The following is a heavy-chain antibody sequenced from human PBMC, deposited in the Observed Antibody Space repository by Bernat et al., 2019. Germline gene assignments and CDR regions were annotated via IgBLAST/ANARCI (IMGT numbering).Heavy chain of an antibody. CDR1: GFTFSSYG. J-gene: IGHJ4*02. D-gene: IGHD2-15*01. CDR2: IWYDGSNK. Sequence: QVQLVESGGGVVQPGRSLRLSCAASGFTFSSYGMHWVRQAPGKGLEWVAVIWYDGSNKYYADSVKGRFTISRDNSKNTLYLQMNSLRAEDTAVYYCAKIITGATPDYWGQGTLVTVSS. V-gene: IGHV3-33*06. CDR3: AKIITGATPDY.